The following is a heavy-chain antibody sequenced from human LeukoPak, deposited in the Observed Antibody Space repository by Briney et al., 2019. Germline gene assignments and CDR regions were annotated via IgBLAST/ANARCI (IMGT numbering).Heavy chain of an antibody. CDR3: AVYGSGSYREFDY. Sequence: GGSLRLSCAASGFTVSSNYMSWVRQAPGKGLEWVSVIYSGGSTYYADSVKGRFTISRDNSKNTLYLQMNSLRAEDTAVYYCAVYGSGSYREFDYWGQGTLVTVSS. V-gene: IGHV3-66*01. CDR1: GFTVSSNY. CDR2: IYSGGST. J-gene: IGHJ4*02. D-gene: IGHD3-10*01.